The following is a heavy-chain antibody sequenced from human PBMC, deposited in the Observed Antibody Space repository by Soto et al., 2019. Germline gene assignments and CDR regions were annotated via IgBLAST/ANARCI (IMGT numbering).Heavy chain of an antibody. CDR3: ARGKLRSSRGLNWFDP. J-gene: IGHJ5*02. CDR1: GGSFSGYY. Sequence: SETLSLTCAVYGGSFSGYYWSWIRQPPGKGLEWIGEINHSGSTNYNPSLKSRVTISVDTSKNQFSLKLSSVTAADTAVYYCARGKLRSSRGLNWFDPWGQGTLVTVSS. D-gene: IGHD3-10*01. CDR2: INHSGST. V-gene: IGHV4-34*01.